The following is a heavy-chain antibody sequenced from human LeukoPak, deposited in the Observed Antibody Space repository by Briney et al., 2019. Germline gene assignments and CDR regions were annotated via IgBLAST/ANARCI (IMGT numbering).Heavy chain of an antibody. V-gene: IGHV3-21*01. CDR1: GFTVSSNY. D-gene: IGHD3-16*02. Sequence: GGSLRLSCAASGFTVSSNYMSWVRQAPGKGLEWVSSISSSSSYIYYADSVKGRFTISRDNAKNSLFLQMNSLRAEDTAVYYCARGSFLITFGGFIGWGQGTLVTVSS. CDR2: ISSSSSYI. CDR3: ARGSFLITFGGFIG. J-gene: IGHJ4*02.